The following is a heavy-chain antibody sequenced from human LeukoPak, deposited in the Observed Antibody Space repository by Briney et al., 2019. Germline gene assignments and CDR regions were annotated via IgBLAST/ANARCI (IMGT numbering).Heavy chain of an antibody. J-gene: IGHJ5*02. D-gene: IGHD3-3*01. V-gene: IGHV4-59*01. CDR1: GVSISSYY. CDR3: ARVGNYDFWSGYYNWFDP. Sequence: SETLSLTRTVSGVSISSYYWSWIRQPPGKGLEWIGYIYYSGSTNYNPSLKSRVTISVDTSKNQFSLKLSSVTAADTAVYYCARVGNYDFWSGYYNWFDPWGQGALVTVSS. CDR2: IYYSGST.